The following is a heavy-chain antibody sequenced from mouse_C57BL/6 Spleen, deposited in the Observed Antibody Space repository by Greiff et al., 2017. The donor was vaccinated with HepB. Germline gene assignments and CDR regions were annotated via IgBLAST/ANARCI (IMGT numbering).Heavy chain of an antibody. V-gene: IGHV3-6*01. CDR2: ISYDGSN. Sequence: EVKLMESGPGLVKPSQSLSLTCSVTGYSITSGYYWNWIRQFPGNKLEWMGYISYDGSNNYNPSLKNRISITRDTSKNQFFLKLNSVTTEDTATYYCARIHDWYFDVWGTGTTVTVSS. J-gene: IGHJ1*03. CDR1: GYSITSGYY. CDR3: ARIHDWYFDV.